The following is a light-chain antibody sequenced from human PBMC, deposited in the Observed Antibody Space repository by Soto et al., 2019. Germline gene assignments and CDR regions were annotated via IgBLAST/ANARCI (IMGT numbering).Light chain of an antibody. CDR1: SSVIGAYNF. CDR2: DVN. J-gene: IGLJ2*01. Sequence: QSALTQPASVSGSPGQSITISCTGTSSVIGAYNFVSWYQQHPGKAPKLMLYDVNIRPSGVSNRFSGSKSGNTASLTISGLQAEDEPDYYCTSWTTSTTMIFGGGTKLTVL. CDR3: TSWTTSTTMI. V-gene: IGLV2-14*03.